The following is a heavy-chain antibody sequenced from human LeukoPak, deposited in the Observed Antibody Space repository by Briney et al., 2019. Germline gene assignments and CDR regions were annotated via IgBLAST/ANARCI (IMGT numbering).Heavy chain of an antibody. D-gene: IGHD6-13*01. J-gene: IGHJ6*03. CDR3: ARGPYSSSWTYYYYMDV. CDR2: MNPNSGNT. CDR1: GYTFTSYD. Sequence: ASVKVSCKASGYTFTSYDINWVRQATGQGLEWMGWMNPNSGNTGYTQKFQGRVTMTRNTSISTAYMELSSLRSEDTAVYYCARGPYSSSWTYYYYMDVWGKGTTVTVSS. V-gene: IGHV1-8*01.